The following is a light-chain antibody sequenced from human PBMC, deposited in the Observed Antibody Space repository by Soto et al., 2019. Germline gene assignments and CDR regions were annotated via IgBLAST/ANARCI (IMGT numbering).Light chain of an antibody. CDR1: QSVSSS. J-gene: IGKJ1*01. CDR2: GSS. Sequence: EVVMTQSPATLSVSPGDTATLSCRASQSVSSSLAWYQQKPGQPPRLLIYGSSTRATGVPARFSGSGSGTEFTLTISRLQAEDFAVYYCQQYYNWGPRFGQGTKVEIK. V-gene: IGKV3-15*01. CDR3: QQYYNWGPR.